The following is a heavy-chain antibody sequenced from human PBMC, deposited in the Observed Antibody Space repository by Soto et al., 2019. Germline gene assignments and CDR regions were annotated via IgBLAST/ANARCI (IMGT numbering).Heavy chain of an antibody. J-gene: IGHJ6*03. CDR3: AKDPGKYYDFWSGYYIGYYCYYYMDV. CDR2: ISGSGGST. D-gene: IGHD3-3*01. Sequence: GGSLRLSCAASGFTFSSYAMSWVRQAPGKGLEWVSAISGSGGSTYYADSVKGRFTISRDNSKNTLYLQMNSLRAEDTAVYYCAKDPGKYYDFWSGYYIGYYCYYYMDVWGKGTTVTVSS. CDR1: GFTFSSYA. V-gene: IGHV3-23*01.